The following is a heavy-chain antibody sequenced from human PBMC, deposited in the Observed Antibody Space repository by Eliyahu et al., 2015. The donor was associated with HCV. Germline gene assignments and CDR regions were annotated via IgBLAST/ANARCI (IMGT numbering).Heavy chain of an antibody. Sequence: KGLEWVAVISYDGSNKYYADSVKGRFTISRDNSKNTLYLQMNSLRAEDTAVYYCARESSGYVAFDYWGQGTLVTVSS. CDR3: ARESSGYVAFDY. D-gene: IGHD5-12*01. J-gene: IGHJ4*02. V-gene: IGHV3-30-3*01. CDR2: ISYDGSNK.